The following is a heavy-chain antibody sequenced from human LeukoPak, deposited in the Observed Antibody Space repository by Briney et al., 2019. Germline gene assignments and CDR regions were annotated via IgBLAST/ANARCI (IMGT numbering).Heavy chain of an antibody. CDR3: ARDRVTIFGVVNFFDY. CDR1: GFTFSSYS. J-gene: IGHJ4*02. D-gene: IGHD3-3*01. Sequence: GGSLRLSCAASGFTFSSYSMNWVRQAPGKGLEWVSSISSSSSYIYYADSVKGRFTISRDNAKNSLYLQMNSLRAEDTAVYYCARDRVTIFGVVNFFDYWGQGTLVTVSS. CDR2: ISSSSSYI. V-gene: IGHV3-21*01.